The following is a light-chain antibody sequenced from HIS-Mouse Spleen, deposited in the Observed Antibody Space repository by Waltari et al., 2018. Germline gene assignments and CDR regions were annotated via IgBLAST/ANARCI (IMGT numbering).Light chain of an antibody. J-gene: IGKJ4*01. Sequence: DIVMTQSPDSLAVSLGERATINCKSSQSVLYSSNNKNYLAWYQQKPGKPPKLHIYWASTRESGVPDRFSGSGSGTDFTLTISSLQAEDVAVYYCQQYYSTPLTFGGGTKVEIK. CDR3: QQYYSTPLT. CDR1: QSVLYSSNNKNY. V-gene: IGKV4-1*01. CDR2: WAS.